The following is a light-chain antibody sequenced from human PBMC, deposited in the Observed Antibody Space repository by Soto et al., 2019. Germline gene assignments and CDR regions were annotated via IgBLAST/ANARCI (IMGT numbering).Light chain of an antibody. Sequence: ELVMTQSPATLSVTAGERAALSCGAIQSISSDLACYQQKPGQAPRLLIYGASSRATGIPDRFSGSGSGTDFTLTINRLEPEDFAVYYCQHYGNSPPSVTFGPGTKVDIK. J-gene: IGKJ3*01. CDR2: GAS. V-gene: IGKV3-20*01. CDR3: QHYGNSPPSVT. CDR1: QSISSD.